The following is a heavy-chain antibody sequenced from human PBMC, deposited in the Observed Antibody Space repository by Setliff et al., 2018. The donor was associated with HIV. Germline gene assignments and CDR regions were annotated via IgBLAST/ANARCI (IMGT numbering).Heavy chain of an antibody. CDR1: GASITTDTYY. CDR3: ARQFPYYYDNRGFYYGYFDY. Sequence: SETLSLTCTVSGASITTDTYYWGWIRQPPGKGLEWIGSIYHNGITYYNPSLKSRVTISIDTFKNQFSMKLYSVTAADTAVYYCARQFPYYYDNRGFYYGYFDYWGQGTLVTVSS. D-gene: IGHD3-22*01. J-gene: IGHJ4*02. CDR2: IYHNGIT. V-gene: IGHV4-39*07.